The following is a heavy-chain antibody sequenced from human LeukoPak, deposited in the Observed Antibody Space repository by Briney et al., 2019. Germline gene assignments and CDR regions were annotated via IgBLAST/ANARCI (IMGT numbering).Heavy chain of an antibody. Sequence: PGTPLRLSCAASGFTFSSYAMHWVRQAPGKGLEWVANIKQDGCEKYYVDSVKGRFTISRDNAKNSLYLQMNSLRAEDTAVYYCATRWGYSSSYYFDYWGQGTLVTVSS. CDR3: ATRWGYSSSYYFDY. J-gene: IGHJ4*02. V-gene: IGHV3-7*01. CDR2: IKQDGCEK. D-gene: IGHD6-6*01. CDR1: GFTFSSYA.